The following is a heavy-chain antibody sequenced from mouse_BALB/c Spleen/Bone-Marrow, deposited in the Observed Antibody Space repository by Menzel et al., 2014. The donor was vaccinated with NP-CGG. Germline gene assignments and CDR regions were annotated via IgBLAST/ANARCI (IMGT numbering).Heavy chain of an antibody. D-gene: IGHD6-2*01. CDR3: ARVSPYWYFDV. J-gene: IGHJ1*01. CDR1: GFTFSSYI. CDR2: ISHSGGSS. Sequence: EVKVEESGGGFVQPGGSLKLSCAASGFTFSSYIMSWVRQTPEKRLEWVAYISHSGGSSYYLDTVKGRFTISRDNAKNTLYLQVSSLKSEDTAMYYCARVSPYWYFDVWGAGTTVTVSS. V-gene: IGHV5-12-2*01.